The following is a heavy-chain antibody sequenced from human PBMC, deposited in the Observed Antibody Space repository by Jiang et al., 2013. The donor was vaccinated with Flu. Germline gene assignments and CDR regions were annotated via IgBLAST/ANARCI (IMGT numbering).Heavy chain of an antibody. V-gene: IGHV1-46*01. CDR2: IHPSDGTT. D-gene: IGHD5/OR15-5a*01. Sequence: SGAEVKKSGASVKVSCKASGYTFTSYCMHWVRQAPGQGLEWMGRIHPSDGTTTYAQNFQDRVTMTRDTSTTTVYMELSSLRSEDTAVYYCARDRREGSVSEFDIWGQGTMVTVSS. J-gene: IGHJ3*02. CDR1: GYTFTSYC. CDR3: ARDRREGSVSEFDI.